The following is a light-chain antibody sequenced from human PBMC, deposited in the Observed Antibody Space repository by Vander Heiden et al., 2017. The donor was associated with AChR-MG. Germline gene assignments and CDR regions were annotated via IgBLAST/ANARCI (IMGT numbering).Light chain of an antibody. CDR3: QQSDSTLKT. CDR2: SAS. Sequence: DIQMTQSPSSLSASVGDRVTITCRASQSIANYLNWYQQKPGKAPNLLIYSASSLQSGVPSRFSGSGSGTDFTLTISRLQPEDFATYYCQQSDSTLKTFGQGTKVEIK. CDR1: QSIANY. J-gene: IGKJ1*01. V-gene: IGKV1-39*01.